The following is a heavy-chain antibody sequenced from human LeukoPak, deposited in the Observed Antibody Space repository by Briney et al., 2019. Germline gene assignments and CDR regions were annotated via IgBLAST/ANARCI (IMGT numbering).Heavy chain of an antibody. V-gene: IGHV3-21*01. Sequence: GGSLRLPCAASGFTFSSYSMNWVRQAPGKGLEWVSSISSSSSYIYYADSVKGRFTISRDNAKNSLYLQMNSLRAEDTAVYYCARVIVATFDAFDIWGQGAMVTVSS. CDR2: ISSSSSYI. J-gene: IGHJ3*02. CDR3: ARVIVATFDAFDI. D-gene: IGHD5-12*01. CDR1: GFTFSSYS.